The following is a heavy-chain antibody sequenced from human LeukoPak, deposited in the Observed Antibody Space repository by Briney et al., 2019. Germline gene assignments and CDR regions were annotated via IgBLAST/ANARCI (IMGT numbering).Heavy chain of an antibody. D-gene: IGHD2-15*01. V-gene: IGHV3-33*01. CDR1: GFTFSSYG. J-gene: IGHJ6*02. CDR3: ARAGCCSGGSCYGMDV. Sequence: GGSLRLSCAASGFTFSSYGMHWVRQAPGKGLEWVAVIWYDGSNKYYVDSVQGRVTISRDNSKNTLYLQMNSLRVEDTAVYFCARAGCCSGGSCYGMDVWGQGTTVTVSS. CDR2: IWYDGSNK.